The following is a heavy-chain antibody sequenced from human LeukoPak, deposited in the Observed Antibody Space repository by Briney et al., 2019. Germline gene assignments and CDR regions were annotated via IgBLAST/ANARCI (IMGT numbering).Heavy chain of an antibody. CDR3: ARGVVGAAPPDY. CDR1: GGSISSSSYY. D-gene: IGHD2-15*01. CDR2: MYYSGNT. V-gene: IGHV4-39*01. Sequence: SETLSLTCTVSGGSISSSSYYWGWIRQPPGKGLEWIGSMYYSGNTYYNPSLKSRVTISVDTSKNQFSLKLSSVTAADTAVYYCARGVVGAAPPDYWGQGTLVTVSS. J-gene: IGHJ4*02.